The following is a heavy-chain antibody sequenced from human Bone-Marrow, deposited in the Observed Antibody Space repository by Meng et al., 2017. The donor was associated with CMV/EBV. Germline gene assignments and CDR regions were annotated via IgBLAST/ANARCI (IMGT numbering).Heavy chain of an antibody. D-gene: IGHD3-9*01. CDR1: GYTFTSYY. Sequence: ASVKVSCKASGYTFTSYYMHWVRQAPGQGLEWMGIINPSGGSTSYAQKFQGRVTMTRDTSTSTVYMELSSLRSEDTAVYYCARGSWDSYDILTGSVAFDIWGQGTMVTFSS. J-gene: IGHJ3*02. CDR3: ARGSWDSYDILTGSVAFDI. V-gene: IGHV1-46*01. CDR2: INPSGGST.